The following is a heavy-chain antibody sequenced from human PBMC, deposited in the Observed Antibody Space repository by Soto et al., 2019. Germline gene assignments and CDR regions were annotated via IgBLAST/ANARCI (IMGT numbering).Heavy chain of an antibody. Sequence: GGSLRLSCAASGFTFSSYAMHWVRQAPGKGLEWVAVISYDGSNKYYADSVKGRFTISRDNSKNTLYLQMNSLRAEDTAVYYCARDQVGGTIFGVVPEFDPWGQGTLVTVSS. CDR3: ARDQVGGTIFGVVPEFDP. J-gene: IGHJ5*02. CDR2: ISYDGSNK. V-gene: IGHV3-30-3*01. D-gene: IGHD3-3*01. CDR1: GFTFSSYA.